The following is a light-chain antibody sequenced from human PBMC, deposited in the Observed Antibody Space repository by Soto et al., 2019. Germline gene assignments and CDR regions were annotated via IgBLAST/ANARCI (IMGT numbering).Light chain of an antibody. J-gene: IGKJ1*01. CDR3: HQWTDYSWT. CDR1: QSLTMW. Sequence: DIHMTQSPSTLSSSVGDRVTITCRASQSLTMWLAGYQQKPGEAPNLLIYKTSSLESAVPSRFSGSGSGTEFTLTISSLQPDDFATYYCHQWTDYSWTFGQGTKVEVK. V-gene: IGKV1-5*03. CDR2: KTS.